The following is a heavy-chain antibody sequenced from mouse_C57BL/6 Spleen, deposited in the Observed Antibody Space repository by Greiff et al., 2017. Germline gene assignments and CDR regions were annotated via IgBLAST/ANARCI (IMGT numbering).Heavy chain of an antibody. CDR2: ITPSNGGT. V-gene: IGHV1-53*01. CDR1: GYTFTSYW. CDR3: ASPYYDYLDY. Sequence: QVQLKQPGTELVKPGASVKLSCKASGYTFTSYWMHWVKQRPGKGLEWIGNITPSNGGTNYHEKFKSKATLTVDKSSSTAYLQRSSRTYEDAAVYYCASPYYDYLDYWGQGTTLTVSS. J-gene: IGHJ2*01. D-gene: IGHD2-4*01.